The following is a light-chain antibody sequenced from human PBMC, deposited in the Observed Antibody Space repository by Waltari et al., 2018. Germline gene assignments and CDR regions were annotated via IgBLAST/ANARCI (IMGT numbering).Light chain of an antibody. Sequence: QLVVTQSSSASASLGASVKLTCTLDSGHSNNIIAWLQQQPEKGPRYLMKINSDGSHSKGDVIPDRFSGSSSGAERYLTISNLQSEDEGDYYCQTGGHGTWVFGGGTKLTVL. CDR1: SGHSNNI. CDR2: INSDGSH. V-gene: IGLV4-69*01. J-gene: IGLJ3*02. CDR3: QTGGHGTWV.